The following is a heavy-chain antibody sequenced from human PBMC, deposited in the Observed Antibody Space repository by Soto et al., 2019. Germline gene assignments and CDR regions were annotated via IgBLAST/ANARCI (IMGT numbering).Heavy chain of an antibody. CDR3: ARTPYYYDSSGYYY. Sequence: ASVKVSCKASGYTFASYGISWVRQAPGQGLEWMGWISAYNGNTNYAQKLQGRVTMTTDTSTSTAYMELRSLRFDDTAVYYCARTPYYYDSSGYYYWGQGTLVTVSS. CDR1: GYTFASYG. V-gene: IGHV1-18*01. J-gene: IGHJ4*02. CDR2: ISAYNGNT. D-gene: IGHD3-22*01.